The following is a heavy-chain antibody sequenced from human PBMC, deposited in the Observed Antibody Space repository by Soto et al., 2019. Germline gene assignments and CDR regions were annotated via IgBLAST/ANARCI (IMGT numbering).Heavy chain of an antibody. CDR3: VRGVGTTMAHHFDY. J-gene: IGHJ4*02. D-gene: IGHD5-18*01. CDR2: IYHTGSA. CDR1: GGSISSEGYS. Sequence: PSETLSLTCTVSGGSISSEGYSWSWIRQPPGKGLEYIGCIYHTGSAYYHPSLLSRVTISLDRTKSQFSLKLSSVTAADTALYYCVRGVGTTMAHHFDYWGQGALVTVSS. V-gene: IGHV4-30-2*01.